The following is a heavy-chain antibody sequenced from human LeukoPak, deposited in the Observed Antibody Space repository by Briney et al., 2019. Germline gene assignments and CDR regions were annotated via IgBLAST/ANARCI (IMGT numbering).Heavy chain of an antibody. CDR2: IRSKAYGGTT. V-gene: IGHV3-49*04. CDR1: GFTFGDYA. Sequence: GGSLRLSCTASGFTFGDYAMSWVRQAPGKGLEWVGFIRSKAYGGTTEYAASVKGRFTISRDDSKSIAYLQMNSLKTEDTAVYYCTRAHYADAFDIWGQGTMVTVSS. CDR3: TRAHYADAFDI. D-gene: IGHD2-2*01. J-gene: IGHJ3*02.